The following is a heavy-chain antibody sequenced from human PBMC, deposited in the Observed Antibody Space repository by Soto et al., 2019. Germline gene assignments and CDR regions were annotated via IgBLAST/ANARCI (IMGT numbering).Heavy chain of an antibody. CDR2: IDWDDDK. J-gene: IGHJ6*02. CDR3: SLMGRQQSFYGMDV. Sequence: VSGPTLVNPTQTLTLTCTFSGFSLSTSGMRVSWIRQPPGKALEWLARIDWDDDKFYSTSLKTRLTISKDTSKNQVVLTMTNMDPVDTATYYCSLMGRQQSFYGMDVWGQGTTVTVS. V-gene: IGHV2-70*04. CDR1: GFSLSTSGMR. D-gene: IGHD6-13*01.